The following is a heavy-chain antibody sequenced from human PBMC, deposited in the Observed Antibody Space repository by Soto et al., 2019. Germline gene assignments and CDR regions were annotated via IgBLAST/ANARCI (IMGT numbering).Heavy chain of an antibody. Sequence: GASVKVSCKASGGTFSSYAISWVRQAPGQGLEWMGGITPIFGTANYAQKFQGRVTITADESTSTAYMELSSLRSEDTAVYYCARLKRIAAQLKAGYYFDYWGQGTLVTVSS. J-gene: IGHJ4*02. V-gene: IGHV1-69*13. CDR3: ARLKRIAAQLKAGYYFDY. CDR2: ITPIFGTA. D-gene: IGHD6-6*01. CDR1: GGTFSSYA.